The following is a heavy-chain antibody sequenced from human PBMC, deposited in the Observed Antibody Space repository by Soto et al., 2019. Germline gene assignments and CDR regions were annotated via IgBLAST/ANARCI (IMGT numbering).Heavy chain of an antibody. CDR3: ARRGTGATTSTKVFDY. Sequence: GESLKISCKGSGYSFTSYWIGWVRQKPGKGLEWIGIIYPGDSDITYSPSFEGQVTLSVDKSVNTAYLHWTSLQSADTATYFCARRGTGATTSTKVFDYWGQGTPVTVSS. D-gene: IGHD3-10*01. V-gene: IGHV5-51*01. J-gene: IGHJ4*02. CDR1: GYSFTSYW. CDR2: IYPGDSDI.